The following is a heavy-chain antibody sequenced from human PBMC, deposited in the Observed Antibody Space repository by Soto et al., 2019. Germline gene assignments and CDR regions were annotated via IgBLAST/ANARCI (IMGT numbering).Heavy chain of an antibody. CDR1: GYTFTSYG. CDR3: ARVRQQLAVNYYDYYYTDV. CDR2: ISAYNGNT. D-gene: IGHD6-13*01. J-gene: IGHJ6*03. Sequence: ASVKVSCKASGYTFTSYGISWVRQAPGQGLEWMGWISAYNGNTNYAQKLQVRDTMTTATSTSTAYMELRSLRSDDTAVYYCARVRQQLAVNYYDYYYTDVWGIGTTVTVSS. V-gene: IGHV1-18*01.